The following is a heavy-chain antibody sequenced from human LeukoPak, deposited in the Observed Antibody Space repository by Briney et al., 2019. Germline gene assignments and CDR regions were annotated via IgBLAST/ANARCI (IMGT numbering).Heavy chain of an antibody. D-gene: IGHD2-2*01. J-gene: IGHJ4*02. CDR1: GFTFSSYA. Sequence: GGSLRLSCAASGFTFSSYAMSWVRQPPGQGLGWVSAISGSGGSTYHADSVKGRFTISRDNSKDTLYLQMNSLRAEDTAVYYCAKVALKYCSSTSCLYYFDYWGQGTLVTVSS. CDR3: AKVALKYCSSTSCLYYFDY. CDR2: ISGSGGST. V-gene: IGHV3-23*01.